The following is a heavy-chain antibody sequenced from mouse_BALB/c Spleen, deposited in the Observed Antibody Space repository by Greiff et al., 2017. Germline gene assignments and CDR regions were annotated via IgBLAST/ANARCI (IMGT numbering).Heavy chain of an antibody. D-gene: IGHD2-10*02. CDR2: IWWDAVK. V-gene: IGHV8-8*01. CDR3: ARIEGYGNGAMDD. CDR1: GFSLSTSGLG. Sequence: QVTLKVSGPGILQPSQTLSLTCSFSGFSLSTSGLGVGWIRQPSGKGLEWLAHIWWDAVKRYNPALKSRLTISTDTSSSQVFLKIASVDTADTATYYCARIEGYGNGAMDDWGEGTSVTVSS. J-gene: IGHJ4*01.